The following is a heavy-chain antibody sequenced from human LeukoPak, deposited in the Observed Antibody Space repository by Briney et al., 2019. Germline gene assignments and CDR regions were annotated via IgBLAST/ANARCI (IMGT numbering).Heavy chain of an antibody. Sequence: GGSLRLSCAASGFTFSSYAMHWVRQAPGKGLEWVAVISYDGSNKYYADSMEGRFTISRDNSKNTLYLQMNSLRAEDTAVYYCARGFRVVPAANDYWGQGTLVTVSS. V-gene: IGHV3-30*04. J-gene: IGHJ4*02. CDR2: ISYDGSNK. D-gene: IGHD2-2*01. CDR3: ARGFRVVPAANDY. CDR1: GFTFSSYA.